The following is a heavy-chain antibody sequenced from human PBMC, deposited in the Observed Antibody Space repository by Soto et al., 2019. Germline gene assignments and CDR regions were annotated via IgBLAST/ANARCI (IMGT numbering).Heavy chain of an antibody. D-gene: IGHD6-6*01. CDR3: ARGLSPRTRIAARGYYYYGMDV. Sequence: VASVKVSCKASGYTFTSYDINWVRQATGQGLEWMGWMNPNSGNTGYAQKFQGRVTMTRNTSISTAYMELSSLRSDDTAVYYCARGLSPRTRIAARGYYYYGMDVWGQGTTVTVSS. CDR2: MNPNSGNT. CDR1: GYTFTSYD. J-gene: IGHJ6*02. V-gene: IGHV1-8*01.